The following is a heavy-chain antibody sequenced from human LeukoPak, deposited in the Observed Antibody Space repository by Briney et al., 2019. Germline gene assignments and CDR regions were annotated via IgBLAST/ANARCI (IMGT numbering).Heavy chain of an antibody. V-gene: IGHV1-2*02. D-gene: IGHD3-3*01. CDR1: GYTFTGYY. Sequence: ASVKVSCKASGYTFTGYYMHWVRQAPGQGLQWMGWINPNSGGTNYAQKFQGRVTMTRDTSISTAYMELSRLRSDDTAVYHCARDFDFWSGYSADYWGQGTLVTVSS. J-gene: IGHJ4*02. CDR3: ARDFDFWSGYSADY. CDR2: INPNSGGT.